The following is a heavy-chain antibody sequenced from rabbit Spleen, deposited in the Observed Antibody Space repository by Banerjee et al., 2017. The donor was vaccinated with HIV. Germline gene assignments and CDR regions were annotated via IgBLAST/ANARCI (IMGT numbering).Heavy chain of an antibody. D-gene: IGHD8-1*01. CDR3: ARDDRNGNIYGPFNL. CDR2: IGTSDGDT. Sequence: QSLEESGGDLVKPGASLTLTCKASGFSFSSGYYVSWVRQAPGKGLEWIGCIGTSDGDTDRANWPKGRFTISKASSTTVTLQMTSLTAADTATYFCARDDRNGNIYGPFNLWGPGTLVTVS. J-gene: IGHJ4*01. V-gene: IGHV1S40*01. CDR1: GFSFSSGYY.